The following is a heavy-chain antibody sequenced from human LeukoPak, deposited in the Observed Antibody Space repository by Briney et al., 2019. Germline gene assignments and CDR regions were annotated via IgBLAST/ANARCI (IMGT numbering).Heavy chain of an antibody. V-gene: IGHV4-59*01. CDR2: IYNSGST. CDR1: GGSISSYY. Sequence: PSETLSLTCTVSGGSISSYYWSWIRQPPGKGLDWIGYIYNSGSTNYNPSLKSRVTISVDTSKNQFSLKLSSVTAADTAVSYCARGFRFWGYILTCYSFHLDYGGQEPLVTASS. J-gene: IGHJ4*02. CDR3: ARGFRFWGYILTCYSFHLDY. D-gene: IGHD3-9*01.